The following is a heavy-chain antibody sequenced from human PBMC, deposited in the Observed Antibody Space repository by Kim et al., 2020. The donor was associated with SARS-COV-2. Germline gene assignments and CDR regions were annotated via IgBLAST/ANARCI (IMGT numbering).Heavy chain of an antibody. CDR2: IKSLSDGGTS. V-gene: IGHV3-15*01. CDR3: TTVSMR. Sequence: GGSLRLSCAASGIPFSNAWMNWVRQAPGRGLEWVGRIKSLSDGGTSDYAAPVKGRFTISRDDSKNTLYLQMNSLKSEDAGVYYCTTVSMRWGQGTLVTVSS. J-gene: IGHJ4*02. D-gene: IGHD2-2*01. CDR1: GIPFSNAW.